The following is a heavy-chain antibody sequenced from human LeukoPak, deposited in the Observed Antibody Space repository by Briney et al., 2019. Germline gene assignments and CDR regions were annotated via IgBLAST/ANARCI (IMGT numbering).Heavy chain of an antibody. CDR1: GLAVSSNY. Sequence: GGSLRLSCVASGLAVSSNYMSWVRQAPGKGLEWVSGIYSDGSTNYADSVKGRFTISRDNSKNTLLLQMNSLRAEDTAVYYCTMLRGVIDPYWGQGTLVTVSS. V-gene: IGHV3-66*01. CDR2: IYSDGST. D-gene: IGHD3-10*01. CDR3: TMLRGVIDPY. J-gene: IGHJ4*02.